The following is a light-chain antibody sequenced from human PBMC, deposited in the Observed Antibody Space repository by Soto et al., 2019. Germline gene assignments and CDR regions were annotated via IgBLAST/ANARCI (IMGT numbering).Light chain of an antibody. V-gene: IGKV1-27*01. CDR3: QKYNSAPP. J-gene: IGKJ4*01. Sequence: DIQMTQSPSSLSASVGDRVTITCRASQGISNYLAWYQQKPGKVPKLLIYGASTLQSGVPSRFSGSGSGTDFTLTISSLQPEDVATYYCQKYNSAPPFGGGTKVEIK. CDR1: QGISNY. CDR2: GAS.